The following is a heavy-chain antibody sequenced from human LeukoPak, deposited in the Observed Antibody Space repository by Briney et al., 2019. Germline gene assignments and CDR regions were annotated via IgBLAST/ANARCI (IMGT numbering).Heavy chain of an antibody. J-gene: IGHJ4*02. Sequence: QPGGSLRLSCAASGFTVSSNYMSWVRQAPGKGLEWVSHISRDSVDVAYAESVKGRFTISRDNAKNSLFLQMNSLRPEDTALYYCAKGGIIPAAVFDFWGQGTLVAVS. CDR1: GFTVSSNY. V-gene: IGHV3-9*01. D-gene: IGHD6-13*01. CDR2: ISRDSVDV. CDR3: AKGGIIPAAVFDF.